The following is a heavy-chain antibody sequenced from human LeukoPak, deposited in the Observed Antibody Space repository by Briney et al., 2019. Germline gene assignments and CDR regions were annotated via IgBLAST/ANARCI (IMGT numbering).Heavy chain of an antibody. V-gene: IGHV1-46*01. CDR1: GYTFTSYY. D-gene: IGHD3-22*01. CDR2: INPSGGST. Sequence: GASVKVSCKASGYTFTSYYMHWVRQAPGQGLEWMGIINPSGGSTSYGQKFQGRVTMTRDTSTSTVYMELSSLRSEDTAVYFCARSDYYDSSGYYYGYWGQGTLVTVSS. J-gene: IGHJ4*02. CDR3: ARSDYYDSSGYYYGY.